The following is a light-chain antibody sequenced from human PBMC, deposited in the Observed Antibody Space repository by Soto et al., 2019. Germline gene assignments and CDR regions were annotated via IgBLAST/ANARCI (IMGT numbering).Light chain of an antibody. V-gene: IGLV2-14*01. Sequence: QSALTQPASVSGSPGQSITISCTGTSSDVGAYNYVSWYQQHPGKAPKLMIFEVSDRPSGVSNRFSGSKSGNTASLIISGLQAEDEADYYCSSYTSSNTLVFGGGTQLTVL. J-gene: IGLJ2*01. CDR1: SSDVGAYNY. CDR3: SSYTSSNTLV. CDR2: EVS.